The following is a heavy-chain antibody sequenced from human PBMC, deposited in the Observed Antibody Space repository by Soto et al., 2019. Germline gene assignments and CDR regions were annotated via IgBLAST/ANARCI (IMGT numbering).Heavy chain of an antibody. Sequence: RRCLRLFCVPSGFILSSKALRWARHAAGKGLGWGAAISYDGSNNKYAASVQGRFTISRDPSRHPMYLQMNSLRAEATGVYYCASVRDYCDLDYWGQGTLVTVSS. CDR2: ISYDGSNN. CDR3: ASVRDYCDLDY. J-gene: IGHJ4*02. D-gene: IGHD4-17*01. V-gene: IGHV3-30-3*01. CDR1: GFILSSKA.